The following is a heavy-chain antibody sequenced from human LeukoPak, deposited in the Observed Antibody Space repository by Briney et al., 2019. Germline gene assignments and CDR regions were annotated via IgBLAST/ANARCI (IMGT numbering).Heavy chain of an antibody. CDR1: GGSISSSSYY. V-gene: IGHV4-39*01. Sequence: PSETLSLTCTVSGGSISSSSYYWGWIRQPPGKGLEWIGSIYYSGSTYYNPSLKSRVTISVDTSKNQFSLKLSSVTAVDTAVYYCARYCSGGSCFNQIGRGDDYWGQGTLVTVSS. CDR2: IYYSGST. CDR3: ARYCSGGSCFNQIGRGDDY. J-gene: IGHJ4*02. D-gene: IGHD2-15*01.